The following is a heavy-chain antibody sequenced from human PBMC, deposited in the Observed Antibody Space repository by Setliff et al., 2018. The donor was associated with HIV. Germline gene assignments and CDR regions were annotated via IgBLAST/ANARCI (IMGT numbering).Heavy chain of an antibody. CDR1: GFRFGDYA. CDR3: AKNDDILTGFAN. Sequence: PGGSLRLSCTASGFRFGDYAMSWVRQAPGKGLEWVSSLSGHTMTTYYAGSVKGRSTISRDVSNNTLYFQMNSLRAEDTAIYFCAKNDDILTGFANWGQGTLVTVSS. CDR2: LSGHTMTT. J-gene: IGHJ4*02. D-gene: IGHD3-9*01. V-gene: IGHV3-23*01.